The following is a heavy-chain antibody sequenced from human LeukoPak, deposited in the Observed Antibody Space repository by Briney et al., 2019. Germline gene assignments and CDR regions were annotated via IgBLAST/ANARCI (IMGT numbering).Heavy chain of an antibody. V-gene: IGHV4-59*08. CDR3: ARLPPGIAVAGTGRSGMDV. CDR1: GGSISSYY. J-gene: IGHJ6*02. CDR2: IYYSGST. Sequence: SETLSLTCTVSGGSISSYYWSWIRQPPGKGLEWIGYIYYSGSTNYNPSLKSRVTISVDTSKNQFSLKLSSVTAADTAVYYCARLPPGIAVAGTGRSGMDVWGQGTTVTVSS. D-gene: IGHD6-19*01.